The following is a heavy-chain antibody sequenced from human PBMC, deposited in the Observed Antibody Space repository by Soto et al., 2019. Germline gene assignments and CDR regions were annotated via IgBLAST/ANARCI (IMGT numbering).Heavy chain of an antibody. J-gene: IGHJ6*02. CDR2: IYSTGRT. CDR1: GGALRSSSY. Sequence: QLQLQESGPGLVKPSETLSLTCSVSGGALRSSSYWGWIRQPPGKGLEWIGSIYSTGRTYITPSLRRTATLYVDTSKAQLPLNPSSVTAADTAVYYCRRSSRYGTEVWGQGTALTVSS. D-gene: IGHD6-13*01. V-gene: IGHV4-39*01. CDR3: RRSSRYGTEV.